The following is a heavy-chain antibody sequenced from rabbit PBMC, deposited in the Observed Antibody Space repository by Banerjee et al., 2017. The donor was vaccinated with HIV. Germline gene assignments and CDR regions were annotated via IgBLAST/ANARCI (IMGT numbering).Heavy chain of an antibody. CDR3: AREDNYGYGGYGL. D-gene: IGHD6-1*01. V-gene: IGHV1S40*01. Sequence: QSLEESGGDLVKPGASLTLTCTASGFSFSISYHVCWVRQAPGKGLEWIACIDAGSSGATYYASWAKGRFTISKTSSTTVTLQMTSLTAADTATYFCAREDNYGYGGYGLWGPGTLVTVS. J-gene: IGHJ4*01. CDR2: IDAGSSGAT. CDR1: GFSFSISYH.